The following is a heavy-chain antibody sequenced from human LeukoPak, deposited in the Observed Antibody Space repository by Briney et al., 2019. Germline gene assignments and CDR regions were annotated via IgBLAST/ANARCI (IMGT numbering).Heavy chain of an antibody. D-gene: IGHD2-21*02. CDR2: INSDGSST. CDR3: ARDAYCGGDCYDRYIQH. Sequence: GGSLRLSCAASGFTFSSYWMHWVRQAPGKGLVWVSRINSDGSSTSYADSVKGRFTISRDNAKNTLYLQMNSLRAEDTAVYYCARDAYCGGDCYDRYIQHWGQGTLVTVSS. J-gene: IGHJ1*01. CDR1: GFTFSSYW. V-gene: IGHV3-74*01.